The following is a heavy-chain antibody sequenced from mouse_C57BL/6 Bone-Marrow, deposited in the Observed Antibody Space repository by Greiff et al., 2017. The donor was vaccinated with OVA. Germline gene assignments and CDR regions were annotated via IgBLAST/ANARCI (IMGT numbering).Heavy chain of an antibody. V-gene: IGHV1-26*01. J-gene: IGHJ1*03. CDR3: ASRTGTWGYFDV. CDR1: GYTFTDYY. Sequence: VQLQQSGPELVKPGASVKISCKASGYTFTDYYMNWVKQSHGKSLEWIGDINPNNGGTSYNQKFKGKATLTVDKSSSTAYMELRSLTSEDSAVYYCASRTGTWGYFDVWGTGTTVTVSS. CDR2: INPNNGGT. D-gene: IGHD4-1*01.